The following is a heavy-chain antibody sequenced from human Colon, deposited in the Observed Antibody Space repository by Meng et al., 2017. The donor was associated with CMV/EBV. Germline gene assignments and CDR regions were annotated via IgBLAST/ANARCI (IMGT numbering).Heavy chain of an antibody. CDR3: ARDLLGGSYGVLDY. CDR2: ISSAGIYT. CDR1: GFSFSIDS. J-gene: IGHJ4*02. D-gene: IGHD1-26*01. Sequence: GESLKISCAASGFSFSIDSMNWVRQAPGKGLEWIATISSAGIYTYYAASVKGRFTISRDNAKSTVFLQMNSLRAEDTAVYYCARDLLGGSYGVLDYWGQGTLVTVSS. V-gene: IGHV3-21*06.